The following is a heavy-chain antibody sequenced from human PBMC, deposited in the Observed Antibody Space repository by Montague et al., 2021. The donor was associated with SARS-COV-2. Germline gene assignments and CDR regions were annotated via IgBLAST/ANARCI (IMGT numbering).Heavy chain of an antibody. CDR1: GGSISSYY. CDR2: IYNSGST. J-gene: IGHJ3*02. D-gene: IGHD3-22*01. CDR3: ARGALFYDSSGYYSDAFDX. V-gene: IGHV4-4*07. Sequence: SETLSLTCTVSGGSISSYYWNWIPQSAGKGLEWIGRIYNSGSTNYDPSLKSRVTMSVDTSKNQFSLKLSSVTAADTAVYYCARGALFYDSSGYYSDAFDXWGQGTMVTVSS.